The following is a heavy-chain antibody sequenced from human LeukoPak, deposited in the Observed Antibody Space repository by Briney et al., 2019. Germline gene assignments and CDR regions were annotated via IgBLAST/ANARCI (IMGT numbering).Heavy chain of an antibody. CDR1: GGSISSYY. V-gene: IGHV4-59*01. CDR2: IYYSETA. Sequence: SETLSLTCTVSGGSISSYYWSWIRQPPGKGLEWIGYIYYSETANYNPSLKSRVTISVDTSKNQFSLKPTSVTAADTAVYYCARVYYSSSYDYWYFDLWGRGTLVTVSS. CDR3: ARVYYSSSYDYWYFDL. J-gene: IGHJ2*01. D-gene: IGHD6-13*01.